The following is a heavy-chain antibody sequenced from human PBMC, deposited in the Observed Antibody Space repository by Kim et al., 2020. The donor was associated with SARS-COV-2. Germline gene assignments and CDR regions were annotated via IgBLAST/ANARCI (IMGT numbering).Heavy chain of an antibody. Sequence: TCYADSVKGRFTISRHNSKNTLYLQMNSLRAEDTAVYYCASSRDGYTLDYWGQGTLVTVSS. CDR3: ASSRDGYTLDY. V-gene: IGHV3-53*01. D-gene: IGHD5-12*01. J-gene: IGHJ4*02. CDR2: T.